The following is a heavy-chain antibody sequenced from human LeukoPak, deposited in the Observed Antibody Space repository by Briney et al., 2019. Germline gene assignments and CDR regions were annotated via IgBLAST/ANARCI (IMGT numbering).Heavy chain of an antibody. CDR1: GYTFTSYY. CDR3: AREKIAAASGNSFDY. V-gene: IGHV1-46*01. J-gene: IGHJ4*02. Sequence: ASVKVSCKASGYTFTSYYMHWVRQAPGQGLEWMGIINPSGGSTSYAQKFQGRVTMTRDTSTSTVYMELSSLRSEDTAVYYCAREKIAAASGNSFDYWGQGTLVTVSS. D-gene: IGHD6-13*01. CDR2: INPSGGST.